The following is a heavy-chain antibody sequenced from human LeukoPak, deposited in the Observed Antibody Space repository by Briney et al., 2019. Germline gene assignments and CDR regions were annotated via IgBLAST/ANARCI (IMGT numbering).Heavy chain of an antibody. D-gene: IGHD6-19*01. CDR1: GYTFTSYS. V-gene: IGHV1-46*01. CDR3: ARENSGWSDFDY. CDR2: INPNGGST. J-gene: IGHJ4*02. Sequence: GASVKVSCKASGYTFTSYSIHWVRQAPGQGLEWMGIINPNGGSTSYAQKFQGRVTMTRDTSTSTVYMELSSLRSEDTAVYYCARENSGWSDFDYWGQGTLVTVSS.